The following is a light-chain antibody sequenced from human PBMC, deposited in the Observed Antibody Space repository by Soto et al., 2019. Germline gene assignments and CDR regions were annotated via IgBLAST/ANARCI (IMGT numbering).Light chain of an antibody. CDR3: QQSYNSPQT. CDR2: AAS. V-gene: IGKV1-39*01. Sequence: DLPMTQSPSSLSASVGDEVTITCRASQTIMTYLNWYQLKPGKHPRLLIYAASSLQSGVPSRFSGSGSGTDFTLTISSLQPEDFATYSCQQSYNSPQTFGRGTKVEIK. CDR1: QTIMTY. J-gene: IGKJ1*01.